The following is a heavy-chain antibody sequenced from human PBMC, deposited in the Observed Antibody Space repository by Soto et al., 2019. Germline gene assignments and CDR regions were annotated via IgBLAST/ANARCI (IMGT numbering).Heavy chain of an antibody. CDR1: GFTFSSYS. Sequence: EVQLVESGGGLVQPGGSLRLSCAAPGFTFSSYSMNWVRQAPGKGLEWVSYITSSSSTIYYADSVKGRFTISRDNAKNSLYLQMNGLRDEDTAVYYCARPYGGEDAFDIWGQGTMVTVSS. CDR2: ITSSSSTI. V-gene: IGHV3-48*02. D-gene: IGHD4-17*01. J-gene: IGHJ3*02. CDR3: ARPYGGEDAFDI.